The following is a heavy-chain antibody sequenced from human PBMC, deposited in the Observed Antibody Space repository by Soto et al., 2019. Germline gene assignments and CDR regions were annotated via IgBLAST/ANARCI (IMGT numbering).Heavy chain of an antibody. D-gene: IGHD3-10*01. CDR1: GGSISSSNYY. CDR3: ARSPYGSGYYYNVFWFDP. CDR2: IYYSGST. J-gene: IGHJ5*02. V-gene: IGHV4-30-4*01. Sequence: SETLSLTCTVSGGSISSSNYYWSWIRQPPGKGLEWIGYIYYSGSTHYNPSLKSRVTISVDTSKNQFSLKLSSVTAADTAVYYCARSPYGSGYYYNVFWFDPWGQGTLVTVS.